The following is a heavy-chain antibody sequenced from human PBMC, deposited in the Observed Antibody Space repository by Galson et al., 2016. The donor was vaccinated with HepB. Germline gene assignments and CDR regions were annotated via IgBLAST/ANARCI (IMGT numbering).Heavy chain of an antibody. Sequence: SLRLSCAASGFTFSGSAMHWVRQASGKGPEWVGRIRSKANSSATAYAASVKGRFTISRDDSKNTAYLQMNSLKTEDTAVYYCTRTLSSSWYNWFDPWGQGTLVTVSS. CDR1: GFTFSGSA. V-gene: IGHV3-73*01. CDR3: TRTLSSSWYNWFDP. J-gene: IGHJ5*02. CDR2: IRSKANSSAT. D-gene: IGHD6-13*01.